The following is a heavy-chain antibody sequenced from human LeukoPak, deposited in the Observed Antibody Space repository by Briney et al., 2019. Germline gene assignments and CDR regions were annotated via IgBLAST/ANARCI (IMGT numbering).Heavy chain of an antibody. D-gene: IGHD3-22*01. J-gene: IGHJ4*02. Sequence: PGGSLRLSCAASGFSFSSYWMHWVRQAPGKGLVWVSRINIDGSTTTYADSVKGRFTISRDNAKNSLYLQMNSLRAEDTAVYYCARAFGHYYDSSGYPFDYWGQGTLVTVSS. CDR3: ARAFGHYYDSSGYPFDY. V-gene: IGHV3-74*01. CDR1: GFSFSSYW. CDR2: INIDGSTT.